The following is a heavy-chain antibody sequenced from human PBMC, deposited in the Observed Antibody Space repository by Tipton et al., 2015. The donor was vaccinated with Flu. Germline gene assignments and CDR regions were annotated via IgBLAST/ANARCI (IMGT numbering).Heavy chain of an antibody. D-gene: IGHD1-7*01. V-gene: IGHV1-18*01. CDR2: ISGYNGNT. CDR1: GYSFTNYG. J-gene: IGHJ2*01. Sequence: QLVQSGPEVKKPRASVKVSCQASGYSFTNYGISWVRQAPGQGLEWMGWISGYNGNTNYAQKFQGRVLMTTDTPTSTIYMDLRSLRSDDTAVYYCARDSPTFNWDYAWYRDLWGRGTLVTVSS. CDR3: ARDSPTFNWDYAWYRDL.